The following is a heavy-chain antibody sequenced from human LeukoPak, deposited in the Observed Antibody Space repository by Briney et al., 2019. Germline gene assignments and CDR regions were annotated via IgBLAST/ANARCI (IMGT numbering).Heavy chain of an antibody. V-gene: IGHV3-21*01. J-gene: IGHJ4*02. D-gene: IGHD3-3*01. CDR2: ISSRSTSI. Sequence: GGSLRLSCAASGFTFSSYDMNWVRQAPGKGLEWVSSISSRSTSIYYVDSVKGRFTISRDNAKNSLYLQMNSLRAEDTAVYWCARDYIAYDPLDYWGQGTLVTVSS. CDR3: ARDYIAYDPLDY. CDR1: GFTFSSYD.